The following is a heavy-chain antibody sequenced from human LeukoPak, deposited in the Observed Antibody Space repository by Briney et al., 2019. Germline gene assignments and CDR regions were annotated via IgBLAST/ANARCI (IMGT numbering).Heavy chain of an antibody. Sequence: SETLSLTCAVYGGPFSGYYWSWIRQPPGKGLEWIGEINHSGSTNYNPSLKSRVTISVDTSKNQFSLKLSSVTAADTAVYYCARGPQYSGSYYKYWGQGTLVTVSS. J-gene: IGHJ4*02. D-gene: IGHD1-26*01. CDR3: ARGPQYSGSYYKY. CDR2: INHSGST. V-gene: IGHV4-34*01. CDR1: GGPFSGYY.